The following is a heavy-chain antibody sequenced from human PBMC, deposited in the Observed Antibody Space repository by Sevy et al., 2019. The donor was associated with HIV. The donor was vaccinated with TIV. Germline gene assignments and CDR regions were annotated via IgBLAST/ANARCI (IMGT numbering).Heavy chain of an antibody. Sequence: GGSLRLSCTASGFTFSSYDMNWVRQAPGKGLEWVSTISSSGSYVYYADSVKGRFTISRDNAKNSLNLQMNSLRAEDTAVYYCARSRGAFDKDFHPWGQGTLVTVSS. V-gene: IGHV3-21*01. CDR1: GFTFSSYD. CDR3: ARSRGAFDKDFHP. D-gene: IGHD3-22*01. CDR2: ISSSGSYV. J-gene: IGHJ5*02.